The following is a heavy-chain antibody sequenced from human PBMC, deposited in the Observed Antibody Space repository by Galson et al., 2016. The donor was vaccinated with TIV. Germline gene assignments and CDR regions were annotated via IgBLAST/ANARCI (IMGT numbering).Heavy chain of an antibody. Sequence: SLRLSCAASGVIVSNNYMSWVRQAPGKGLEWISVIYTHGRTFYADSVKGRFTISRDNSKNTLYLQMNSLRPEDTALYYCARQNDYLYYFDYWGQGTLVTVSS. CDR1: GVIVSNNY. D-gene: IGHD4/OR15-4a*01. V-gene: IGHV3-53*05. CDR2: IYTHGRT. J-gene: IGHJ4*02. CDR3: ARQNDYLYYFDY.